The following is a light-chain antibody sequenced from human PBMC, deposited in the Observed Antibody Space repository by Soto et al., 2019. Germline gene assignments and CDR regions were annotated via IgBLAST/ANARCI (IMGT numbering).Light chain of an antibody. V-gene: IGLV2-14*03. CDR3: TSYTGSNTLEV. CDR2: DVN. Sequence: QSALTQPASVSGSPGQSITISCTGTSSDIGPYNYVSWYRQHPGKAPQLLIYDVNNRPSGVSHRFSGSKSGNTASLTISGLQSEDEADYFCTSYTGSNTLEVFGPGTKVTVL. CDR1: SSDIGPYNY. J-gene: IGLJ1*01.